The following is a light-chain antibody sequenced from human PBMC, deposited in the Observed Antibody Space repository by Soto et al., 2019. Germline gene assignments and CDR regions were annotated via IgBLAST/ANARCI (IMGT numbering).Light chain of an antibody. CDR2: TAS. Sequence: DIQMTQSPSTLSGSVGDRVTITCRASQTISSWLAWYQQKPGKAPNLLIYTASSLQSGVPSRFSGSGSGTDFTLTISSLQPEDFATYYCQQSDSTPITFGQGTRLEIK. J-gene: IGKJ5*01. CDR3: QQSDSTPIT. V-gene: IGKV1-39*01. CDR1: QTISSW.